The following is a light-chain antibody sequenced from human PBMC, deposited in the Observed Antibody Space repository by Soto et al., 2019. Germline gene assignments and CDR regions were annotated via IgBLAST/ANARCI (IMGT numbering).Light chain of an antibody. Sequence: EIVMRQSPATLSMFPGERATLSCRASQSVSSDLGWYQQKPGQAPRLLIHGAFIRAAGVPARFSGSGSGTDFTLTISRLEPEDFAVYYCQQYGSSGTFGQGTKVDIK. J-gene: IGKJ1*01. CDR3: QQYGSSGT. V-gene: IGKV3-20*01. CDR2: GAF. CDR1: QSVSSD.